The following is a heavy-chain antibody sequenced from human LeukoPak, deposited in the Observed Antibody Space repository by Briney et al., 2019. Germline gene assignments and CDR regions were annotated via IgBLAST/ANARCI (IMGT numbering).Heavy chain of an antibody. CDR3: AKDPHQIVVVVAADFDY. J-gene: IGHJ4*02. V-gene: IGHV3-21*04. D-gene: IGHD2-15*01. CDR1: GFTFSSYS. Sequence: GGSLRLSCAASGFTFSSYSMNWDRQAPGKGLEWVSSISSSSSYIYYADSVKGRFTISRDNSKNTLYLQMNSLRAEDTAVYYCAKDPHQIVVVVAADFDYWGQGTLVTVSS. CDR2: ISSSSSYI.